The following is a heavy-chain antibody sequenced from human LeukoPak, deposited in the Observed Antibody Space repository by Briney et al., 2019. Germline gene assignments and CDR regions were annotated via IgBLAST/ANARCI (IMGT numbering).Heavy chain of an antibody. Sequence: ASVKVSCKASGYTFTSYGISWVRQAPGQGLEWMGWSSAYNDNTNYAQKLQGRVTMTTDTSTSTAYMELRSLRSDDTAVYYCARDGSLWFGELSSIDYWGQGTLVTVSS. J-gene: IGHJ4*02. CDR1: GYTFTSYG. CDR3: ARDGSLWFGELSSIDY. V-gene: IGHV1-18*01. CDR2: SSAYNDNT. D-gene: IGHD3-10*01.